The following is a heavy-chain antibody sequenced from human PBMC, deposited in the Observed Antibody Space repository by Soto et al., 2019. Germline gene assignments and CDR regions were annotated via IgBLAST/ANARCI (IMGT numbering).Heavy chain of an antibody. V-gene: IGHV4-39*01. Sequence: SETLSLTCTVSGGSISSSSYYWGWIRQPPGKGLEWIGSIYYSGSTYYNPSLKSRVTISGDTSKNQFSLKLSSVTAADTAVYYCARLSIAVAGTIYGDYWGQGTLVTVSS. CDR1: GGSISSSSYY. J-gene: IGHJ4*02. CDR3: ARLSIAVAGTIYGDY. CDR2: IYYSGST. D-gene: IGHD6-19*01.